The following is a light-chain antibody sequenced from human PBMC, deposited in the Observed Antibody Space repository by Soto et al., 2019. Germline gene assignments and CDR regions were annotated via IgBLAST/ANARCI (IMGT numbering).Light chain of an antibody. Sequence: EIVLTQSPGTLSLSPGERATFSCRASQSVSSSYLAWYQQKPGQAPRLLIYGASSRATGIPDRFSGSGSGTDFTLTISRLEPEDFAVYYCQQYGSSPPLCTFGQGTKLEIK. CDR3: QQYGSSPPLCT. J-gene: IGKJ2*02. V-gene: IGKV3-20*01. CDR1: QSVSSSY. CDR2: GAS.